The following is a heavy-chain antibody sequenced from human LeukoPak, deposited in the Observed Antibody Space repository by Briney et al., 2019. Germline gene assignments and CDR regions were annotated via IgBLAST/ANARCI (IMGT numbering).Heavy chain of an antibody. CDR2: INPNSGGT. Sequence: GASVKVSCKASGYTFTGYYLRWVRQAPGQGLEWMGWINPNSGGTNYAQKFQGRVTMTGDTSISTAYMELSRLSSDDTAIYYCAGRPDTAIVSIFDYWGQGTLVTVSS. D-gene: IGHD5-18*01. CDR1: GYTFTGYY. V-gene: IGHV1-2*02. J-gene: IGHJ4*02. CDR3: AGRPDTAIVSIFDY.